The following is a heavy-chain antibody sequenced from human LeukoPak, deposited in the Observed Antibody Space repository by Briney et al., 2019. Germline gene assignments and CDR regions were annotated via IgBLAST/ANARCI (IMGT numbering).Heavy chain of an antibody. CDR1: GGAISSYY. Sequence: SETLSLTCTVSGGAISSYYWSWIRQPPGKGLEWIGYIYYSGSTNYNPSLKSRVTISVDTSKNQFSLKLSSVTAADTAVYYCARQTTVAYYFDYWGQGTLVTVSS. CDR3: ARQTTVAYYFDY. V-gene: IGHV4-59*01. CDR2: IYYSGST. D-gene: IGHD4-23*01. J-gene: IGHJ4*02.